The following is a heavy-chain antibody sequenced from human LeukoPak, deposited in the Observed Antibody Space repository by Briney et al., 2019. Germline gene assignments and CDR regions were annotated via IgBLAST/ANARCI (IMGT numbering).Heavy chain of an antibody. CDR1: GYTFTGYY. CDR3: ARGGTYPQIYFDY. Sequence: ASVKVSCKASGYTFTGYYMHWVRQAPGQGLEWMGWINPNSGDTNYAQKFQGRVTMTRGTSISTAYMELSSLRSDDTAVYYCARGGTYPQIYFDYWDQGTLVTVSS. V-gene: IGHV1-2*02. J-gene: IGHJ4*02. CDR2: INPNSGDT.